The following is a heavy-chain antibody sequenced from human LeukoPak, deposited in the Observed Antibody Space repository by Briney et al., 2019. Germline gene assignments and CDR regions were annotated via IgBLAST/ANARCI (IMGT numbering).Heavy chain of an antibody. V-gene: IGHV3-9*01. CDR1: GFTFDDYA. CDR3: AKHMHRDDILTGYHSYYYYGMDL. CDR2: ISWNSGSR. D-gene: IGHD3-9*01. J-gene: IGHJ6*02. Sequence: GGSLRLSCAASGFTFDDYAMHWVRQAPGKGLEWVAGISWNSGSRGYADSVKGRFTIARDNAKNSLYLQMPSLRAEHPALYYCAKHMHRDDILTGYHSYYYYGMDLWGQGTTLTVSS.